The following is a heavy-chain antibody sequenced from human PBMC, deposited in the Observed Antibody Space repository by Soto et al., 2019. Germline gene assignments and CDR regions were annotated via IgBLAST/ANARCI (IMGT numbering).Heavy chain of an antibody. CDR1: GFTFSSYG. Sequence: GGSLRLSCAASGFTFSSYGMHWVRQAPGKGLEWVAVISYDGSNKYYADSVKGRFTISRDNSKNTLYLQMNSLRAEDTAVYYCANGRESTGFDYYYYGMDVWGPGTTVTVSS. CDR3: ANGRESTGFDYYYYGMDV. D-gene: IGHD1-1*01. V-gene: IGHV3-30*18. J-gene: IGHJ6*02. CDR2: ISYDGSNK.